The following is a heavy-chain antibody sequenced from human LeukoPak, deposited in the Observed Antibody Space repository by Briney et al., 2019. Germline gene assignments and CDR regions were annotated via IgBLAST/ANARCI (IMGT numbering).Heavy chain of an antibody. J-gene: IGHJ4*02. Sequence: SAGSLRLSCAAAGFTFSSYGMHWVRQAPGKGLEWGAFIRYDGSNKYYADSVKGRFTISRDNSKNTLYLQMNSLRAEDTAVYYCAKDPPRGFVVVPAAKSPFDYWGQGTLVTVSS. CDR3: AKDPPRGFVVVPAAKSPFDY. V-gene: IGHV3-30*02. CDR1: GFTFSSYG. D-gene: IGHD2-2*01. CDR2: IRYDGSNK.